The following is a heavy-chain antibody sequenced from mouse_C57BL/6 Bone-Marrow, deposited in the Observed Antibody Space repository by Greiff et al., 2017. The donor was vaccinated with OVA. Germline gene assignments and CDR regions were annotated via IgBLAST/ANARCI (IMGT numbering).Heavy chain of an antibody. J-gene: IGHJ3*01. CDR2: ISSCGSYT. CDR1: GFTFSSYG. Sequence: EVMLVESGGDLVKPGGSLKLSCAASGFTFSSYGMSWVRQTPDQSLEWVATISSCGSYTYYPDSVKGRSTISRDNSKNTLYLQMSSLKSEDTAKDYCGGHKGELEFFDYWGQGTLVTVSA. D-gene: IGHD4-1*01. V-gene: IGHV5-6*01. CDR3: GGHKGELEFFDY.